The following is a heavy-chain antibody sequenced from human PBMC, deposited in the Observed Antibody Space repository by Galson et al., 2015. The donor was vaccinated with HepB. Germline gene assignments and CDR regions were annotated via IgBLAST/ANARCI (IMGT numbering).Heavy chain of an antibody. CDR2: ISGSGGYT. D-gene: IGHD3-3*01. J-gene: IGHJ6*03. V-gene: IGHV3-23*01. CDR3: AKDQFEYGIFGVVTDYYYMDV. CDR1: GFTFSSSA. Sequence: SLRLSCAASGFTFSSSAMSWVRQAPGEGLEWVSAISGSGGYTYYADSLKGRFTISRDNSKNTLYLQMNSLRTEDTAVYYCAKDQFEYGIFGVVTDYYYMDVWGKGTTVTVSS.